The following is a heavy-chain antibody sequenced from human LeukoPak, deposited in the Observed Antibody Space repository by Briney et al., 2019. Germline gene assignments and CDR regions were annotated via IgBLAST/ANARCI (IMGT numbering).Heavy chain of an antibody. CDR2: IIPLLGIP. Sequence: SVKVSCRTSGGTFDSSAISWVRQAPGQGLEWMGRIIPLLGIPNYAQKFQARVTITADTSTSTAYMELSSLRSEDTAVYYCAREGYFDPLVQGDLNHWGQGTLVTVSS. CDR1: GGTFDSSA. J-gene: IGHJ5*02. V-gene: IGHV1-69*04. CDR3: AREGYFDPLVQGDLNH. D-gene: IGHD3-9*01.